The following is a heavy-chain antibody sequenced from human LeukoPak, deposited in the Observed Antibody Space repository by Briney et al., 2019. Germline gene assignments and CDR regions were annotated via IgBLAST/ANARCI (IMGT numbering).Heavy chain of an antibody. CDR2: LYYSGST. D-gene: IGHD3-22*01. CDR1: GGSISSGDYY. J-gene: IGHJ1*01. CDR3: ARVASGYYYPLQY. V-gene: IGHV4-30-4*01. Sequence: SETLSLTCTVSGGSISSGDYYWSWIRQPPGKGLEWIGYLYYSGSTYYNPSLKSRVTISVDTSENQFSLRLSSVTAADTAVYYCARVASGYYYPLQYWGQGTLVTVSS.